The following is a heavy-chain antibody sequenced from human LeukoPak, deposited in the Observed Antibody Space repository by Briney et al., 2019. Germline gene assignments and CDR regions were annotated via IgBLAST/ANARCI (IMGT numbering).Heavy chain of an antibody. V-gene: IGHV3-21*01. Sequence: GGSLTLSCAGSGFALKSYSLSWVRQAPGKGLEWVSSISSTSAYIYYADSVKGRFTISRDNVDNVVYLQMNSLGAEDTAVYYCARVAVSGPTGWFDSWGQGTLVIVSS. D-gene: IGHD2-8*02. CDR1: GFALKSYS. J-gene: IGHJ5*01. CDR3: ARVAVSGPTGWFDS. CDR2: ISSTSAYI.